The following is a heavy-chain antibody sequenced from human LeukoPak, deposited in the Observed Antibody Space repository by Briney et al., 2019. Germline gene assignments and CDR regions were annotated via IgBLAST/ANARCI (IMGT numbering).Heavy chain of an antibody. CDR2: ISYDGSNK. Sequence: GGSLRLSCVGSGFTFTTYWMSWVRQAPGKGLEWVAVISYDGSNKYYADSVKGRFTISRDNSKNTLYLQMNSLRAEDTAVYYCAKYHGENLDPNAFDYWGQGTLVTVSS. D-gene: IGHD4-17*01. V-gene: IGHV3-30*18. CDR1: GFTFTTYW. CDR3: AKYHGENLDPNAFDY. J-gene: IGHJ4*02.